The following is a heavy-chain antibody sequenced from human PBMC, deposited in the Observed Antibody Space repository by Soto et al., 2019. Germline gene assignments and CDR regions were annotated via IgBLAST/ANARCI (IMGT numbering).Heavy chain of an antibody. CDR3: ARDAPNLASTHYGMDV. Sequence: QVQLVQSGAEVKKPGASVKVSCKASGYTFTSYGISWVRQAPGQGLEWMGWISAYNGNTNYAQKLQGRVTMTTDTXTXXAYMELRSLRSDDTAVYYCARDAPNLASTHYGMDVWGQGTTVTVSS. J-gene: IGHJ6*02. CDR1: GYTFTSYG. D-gene: IGHD2-8*01. V-gene: IGHV1-18*01. CDR2: ISAYNGNT.